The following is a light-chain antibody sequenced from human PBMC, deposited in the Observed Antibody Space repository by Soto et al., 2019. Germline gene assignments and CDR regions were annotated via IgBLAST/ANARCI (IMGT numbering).Light chain of an antibody. J-gene: IGKJ4*01. Sequence: DIPLTQSPSFLSASVGDRVTITCRASQGISSSLPWYQQRAGKAPKFLIYAAPTLQSGAPSRFSGSGSGTEFALTISSLQPEDSATYYCQQIKSYPLTFGGGTTVDIK. CDR2: AAP. V-gene: IGKV1-9*01. CDR1: QGISSS. CDR3: QQIKSYPLT.